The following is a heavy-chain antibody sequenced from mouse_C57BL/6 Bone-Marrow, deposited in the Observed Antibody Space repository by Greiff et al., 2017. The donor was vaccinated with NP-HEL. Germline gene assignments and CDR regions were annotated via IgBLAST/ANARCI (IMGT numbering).Heavy chain of an antibody. V-gene: IGHV1-47*01. J-gene: IGHJ2*01. CDR3: ARGGNYWYYFDY. D-gene: IGHD2-1*01. CDR2: FHPYNDDT. Sequence: QVQLKQSGAELVKPGASVKMSCKASGYTFTTYPIEWVKQNHGKSLELIGNFHPYNDDTEYNEKFKNKATLTVEKSSSTVYLELSRLTSDDSSVYYCARGGNYWYYFDYWGQGTTLTVSS. CDR1: GYTFTTYP.